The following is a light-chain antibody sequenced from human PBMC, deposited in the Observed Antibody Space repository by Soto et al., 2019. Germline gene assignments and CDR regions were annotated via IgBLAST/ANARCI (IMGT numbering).Light chain of an antibody. V-gene: IGKV3-11*01. CDR2: DAS. Sequence: EIVLTQSPATLCLSPGERATLSCRASQSVSRYLAWYQQKPGQAPRLLIYDASNRATGIPARFSGSGSGTDFTLTISSLEPEDVAVYYCEQRSDWPLTFGGGTKVEIK. CDR3: EQRSDWPLT. J-gene: IGKJ4*01. CDR1: QSVSRY.